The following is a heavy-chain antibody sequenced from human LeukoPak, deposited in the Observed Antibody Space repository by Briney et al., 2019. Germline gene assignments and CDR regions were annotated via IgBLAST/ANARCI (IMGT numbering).Heavy chain of an antibody. D-gene: IGHD3-10*01. V-gene: IGHV3-13*01. J-gene: IGHJ4*02. CDR1: GFTFSSYD. CDR2: IGTAGDT. Sequence: GGSLRLSCAASGFTFSSYDMPWVRQATGKGLEWVSAIGTAGDTYYPGSVKGRFTISRENAKNSLYLQMNSLRAGDTAVYYCARERYYGSGTYFDYWGQGTLVTVSS. CDR3: ARERYYGSGTYFDY.